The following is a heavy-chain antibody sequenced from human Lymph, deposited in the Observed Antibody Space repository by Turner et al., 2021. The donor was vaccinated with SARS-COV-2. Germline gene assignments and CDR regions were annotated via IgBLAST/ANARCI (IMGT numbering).Heavy chain of an antibody. CDR2: ISSSSSYI. CDR3: ARDIPTTADYFDY. D-gene: IGHD4-17*01. Sequence: EVQLVESGGGLVKPGGSLRLSCAASGLTFSTYSMNWVRQAPWKGLEWISSISSSSSYIYYADSVKGRFTISRDDAKNSLYLQMNSLRAEDTAVYYCARDIPTTADYFDYWGQGTLVTVSS. J-gene: IGHJ4*02. V-gene: IGHV3-21*01. CDR1: GLTFSTYS.